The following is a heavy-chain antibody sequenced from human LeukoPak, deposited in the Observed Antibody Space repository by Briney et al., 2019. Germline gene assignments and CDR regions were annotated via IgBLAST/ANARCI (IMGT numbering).Heavy chain of an antibody. D-gene: IGHD7-27*01. CDR2: IYPDDSDA. J-gene: IGHJ3*02. V-gene: IGHV5-51*01. CDR3: ATNLGNSGAYDI. Sequence: GESLKISCKASRYSFTIYWIAWMRQMPGKGLEWMGIIYPDDSDAKYSPPFQGQVTISADKSISTAYLQWNTLKASDTAMYYCATNLGNSGAYDIWGQGTMVTVSS. CDR1: RYSFTIYW.